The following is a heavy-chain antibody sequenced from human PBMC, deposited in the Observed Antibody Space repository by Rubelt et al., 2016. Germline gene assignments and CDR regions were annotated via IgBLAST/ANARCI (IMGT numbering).Heavy chain of an antibody. CDR2: IYRGGNT. J-gene: IGHJ4*02. CDR3: ASYSSSWY. V-gene: IGHV3-53*04. CDR1: GFTVSSNY. D-gene: IGHD6-13*01. Sequence: EVQLVESGGGLVQPGGSLRLSCAASGFTVSSNYMSWVRQAPGKGLEWVSVIYRGGNTYYADSVKVRYTISRDNSKNTLYLQMNSLVAEDTAVYYCASYSSSWYWGQGTLVTVSS.